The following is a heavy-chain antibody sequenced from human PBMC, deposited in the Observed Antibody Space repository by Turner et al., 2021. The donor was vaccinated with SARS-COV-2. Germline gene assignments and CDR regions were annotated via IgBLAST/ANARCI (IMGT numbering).Heavy chain of an antibody. CDR1: GFTFSRFG. Sequence: EVQLLESVGGLVQPGGSLRLSCAGSGFTFSRFGMTWVRQAPGKGLQWVSGISVSGDDTYYADSVKGRFTVSRDNSKNTLYLQLNSLRAEDTAVYYCARDWRPDYWGQGTLVTVSS. CDR2: ISVSGDDT. CDR3: ARDWRPDY. J-gene: IGHJ4*02. D-gene: IGHD3-3*01. V-gene: IGHV3-23*01.